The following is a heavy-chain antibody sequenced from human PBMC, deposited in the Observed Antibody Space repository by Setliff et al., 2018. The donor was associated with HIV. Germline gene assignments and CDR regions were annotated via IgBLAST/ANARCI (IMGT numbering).Heavy chain of an antibody. CDR1: GFTFNTYH. D-gene: IGHD2-21*01. J-gene: IGHJ4*03. V-gene: IGHV3-49*02. CDR2: IRSKAYGGTT. CDR3: ARAKFPDY. Sequence: GGSLRLSCAASGFTFNTYHMNWVRQAPGKGLEWLGFIRSKAYGGTTEYAASVKGRFTISRDDSKSIAYLQVHSLKTEDTAVYYCARAKFPDYWGQGTTVTVSS.